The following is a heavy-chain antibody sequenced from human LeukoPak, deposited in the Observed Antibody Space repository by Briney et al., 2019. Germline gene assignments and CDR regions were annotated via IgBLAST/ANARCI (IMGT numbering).Heavy chain of an antibody. CDR3: ASSISGSGSYYQ. D-gene: IGHD3-10*01. J-gene: IGHJ4*02. CDR2: IYYSGST. V-gene: IGHV4-59*01. Sequence: SETLSLTCAVYGGSFSSYYWSWIRQPPGKGLEWIGYIYYSGSTNYNPSLKSRVTISVDTSKNQFSLKLSSVTAADTAVYYCASSISGSGSYYQWGQGTLVTVSS. CDR1: GGSFSSYY.